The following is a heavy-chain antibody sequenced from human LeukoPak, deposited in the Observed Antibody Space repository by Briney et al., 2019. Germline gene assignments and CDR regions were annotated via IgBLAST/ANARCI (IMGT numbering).Heavy chain of an antibody. V-gene: IGHV3-30*03. D-gene: IGHD1-26*01. Sequence: GGSLRLSCAASGFTFSSYGMHWVRQAPGKGLERVAIISHDGSNEYYADSVKGRFTISRDNSKNSLYLQMNSLRAEDTAVYYCTRDHLGGTVEFDYWGQGTLVTVSS. J-gene: IGHJ4*02. CDR2: ISHDGSNE. CDR3: TRDHLGGTVEFDY. CDR1: GFTFSSYG.